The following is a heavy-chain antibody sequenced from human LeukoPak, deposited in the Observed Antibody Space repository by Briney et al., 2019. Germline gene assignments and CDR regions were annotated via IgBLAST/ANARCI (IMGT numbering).Heavy chain of an antibody. J-gene: IGHJ4*02. CDR1: GFTFSSYG. CDR3: AKVQEMDTILPPFHY. V-gene: IGHV3-23*01. CDR2: ISGSGDST. D-gene: IGHD5-24*01. Sequence: GGSLRLSCAASGFTFSSYGMRWVRQAPGKGLEWVSDISGSGDSTCYTDSVKGRFTISRDNSKNTLYLQVNSLRAADTAIYYCAKVQEMDTILPPFHYWGQGTLVTVSS.